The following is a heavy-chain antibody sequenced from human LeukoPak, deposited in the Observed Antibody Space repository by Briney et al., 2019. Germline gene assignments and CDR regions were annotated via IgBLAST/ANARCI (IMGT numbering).Heavy chain of an antibody. CDR1: GYTFTGYY. V-gene: IGHV1-2*02. D-gene: IGHD3-9*01. Sequence: GASVKVSCKASGYTFTGYYMHWVRQAPGQGLEWMGWINPNSGGTNYAQKFQGRVTMTRDTSISTAYMELSSLRSEDMAVYYCARARVLRYFDWLSGFDYWGQGTLVTVSS. J-gene: IGHJ4*02. CDR2: INPNSGGT. CDR3: ARARVLRYFDWLSGFDY.